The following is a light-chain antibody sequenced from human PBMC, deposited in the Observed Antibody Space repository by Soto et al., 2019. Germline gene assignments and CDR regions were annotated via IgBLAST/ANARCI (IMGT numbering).Light chain of an antibody. V-gene: IGKV3-15*01. J-gene: IGKJ5*01. CDR3: QQYDNWPPIT. Sequence: EIVLTQSPGILSLSPGERASLSCGASQSISSSFLAWYQQKPGQAPRLLIYGASTRATGIPARFSGSGSGTEFTLTISSLQSEDFAVYYCQQYDNWPPITFGQGTRLEIK. CDR1: QSISSS. CDR2: GAS.